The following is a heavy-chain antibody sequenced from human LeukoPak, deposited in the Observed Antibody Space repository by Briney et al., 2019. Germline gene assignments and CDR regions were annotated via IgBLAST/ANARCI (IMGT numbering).Heavy chain of an antibody. D-gene: IGHD1-26*01. Sequence: SGPLSLPSAVYAGFFSGYYWSWFRPPPAKGLEWIGGINHSGSTRYKPSLKRPVTISLDTSKNQFSLKLRSATAAHTAVYYRARATRVGASKPIDYWGQGTLVTVSS. V-gene: IGHV4-34*01. CDR2: INHSGST. CDR1: AGFFSGYY. J-gene: IGHJ4*02. CDR3: ARATRVGASKPIDY.